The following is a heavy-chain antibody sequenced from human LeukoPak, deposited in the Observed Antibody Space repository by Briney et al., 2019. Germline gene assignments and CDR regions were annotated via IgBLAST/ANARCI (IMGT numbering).Heavy chain of an antibody. Sequence: GASVKVSCKASGYTFTGYYMHWVRQAPGQGLEWMGWINPNSGGTNYAQKFQGRVTMTRDTSISTAYMELSRLRSDDTAVYYRARVYGSGSYYNVIRAFDPWGQGTLVTVSS. CDR3: ARVYGSGSYYNVIRAFDP. J-gene: IGHJ5*02. D-gene: IGHD3-10*01. CDR1: GYTFTGYY. CDR2: INPNSGGT. V-gene: IGHV1-2*02.